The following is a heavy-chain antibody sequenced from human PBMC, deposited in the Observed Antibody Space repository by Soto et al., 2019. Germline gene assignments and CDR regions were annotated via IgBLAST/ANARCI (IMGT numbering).Heavy chain of an antibody. CDR1: GFTFSSYA. Sequence: EVQLLESGGGLVQPGGSLRLSCAASGFTFSSYAMSWVRQAPGKGLEWVSAISGSGGSTYYADSVKGRFTISRDNSKNTLYLQMNSLRAEDTAVYYCAKGSTLRAAAGIYYGMDVWGQGTTVTVSS. J-gene: IGHJ6*02. CDR3: AKGSTLRAAAGIYYGMDV. D-gene: IGHD6-13*01. V-gene: IGHV3-23*01. CDR2: ISGSGGST.